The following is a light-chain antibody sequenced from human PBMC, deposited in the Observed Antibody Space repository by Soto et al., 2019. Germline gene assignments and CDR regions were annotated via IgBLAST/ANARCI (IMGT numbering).Light chain of an antibody. CDR1: QSVAGD. V-gene: IGKV3-15*01. Sequence: EIVLTQSPVTLSVSPGEGATLSCRVSQSVAGDLAWYQQTPGQVPRLLIYAASTRATGIPARFSGSGSGTDFTLTISSLQSEDFAVYYCQQYNKWPLTFGGGTKVEIK. CDR2: AAS. J-gene: IGKJ4*01. CDR3: QQYNKWPLT.